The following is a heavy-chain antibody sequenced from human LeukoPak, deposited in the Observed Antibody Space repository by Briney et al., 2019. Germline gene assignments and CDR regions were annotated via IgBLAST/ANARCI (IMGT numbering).Heavy chain of an antibody. CDR1: GGSISSSSDY. CDR3: ARRAYSAAYWNHFDY. V-gene: IGHV4-39*01. Sequence: SETLSLTCTVPGGSISSSSDYWGWIRQAPGKGLEWIGSIYYHENTYYNSSLKSRVTISVDTSKNQFYRKLNSVTDADTAVYFCARRAYSAAYWNHFDYWGKGTLVTVSS. J-gene: IGHJ4*02. D-gene: IGHD1-1*01. CDR2: IYYHENT.